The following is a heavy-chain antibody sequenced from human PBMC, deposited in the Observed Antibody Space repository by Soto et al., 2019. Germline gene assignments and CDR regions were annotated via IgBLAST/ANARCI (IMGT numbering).Heavy chain of an antibody. CDR1: GYTFTGYY. J-gene: IGHJ6*02. CDR2: INPNSGDT. V-gene: IGHV1-2*02. D-gene: IGHD1-26*01. CDR3: AKGGAIVAAGTRVYLYNAMDV. Sequence: QVQLVQSGTEVKRPGDSVKVSCKASGYTFTGYYVHWVRQAPGQGLEWMGWINPNSGDTYLAQRFQGRGTMNREPSIGTAYMGLRGLTSDDTAEYYCAKGGAIVAAGTRVYLYNAMDVWGQGTTVTVSS.